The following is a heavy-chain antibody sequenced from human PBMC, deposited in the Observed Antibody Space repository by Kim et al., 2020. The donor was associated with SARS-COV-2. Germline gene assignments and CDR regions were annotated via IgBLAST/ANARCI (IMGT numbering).Heavy chain of an antibody. CDR3: APASPAFDY. CDR1: GGSISGSTYY. J-gene: IGHJ4*02. V-gene: IGHV4-39*01. CDR2: GYYSGST. Sequence: SETLSLTCTVSGGSISGSTYYWGWVRQPPGNGLEWIGSGYYSGSTYYNPSLKSRVTISVDTSKNQFSLKLRSVTAADTAVYFWAPASPAFDYLGQGSLGT. D-gene: IGHD2-2*01.